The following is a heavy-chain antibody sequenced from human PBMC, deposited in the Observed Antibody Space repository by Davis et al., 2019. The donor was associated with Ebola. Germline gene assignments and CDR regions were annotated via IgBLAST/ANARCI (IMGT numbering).Heavy chain of an antibody. J-gene: IGHJ6*02. CDR2: IYYSGST. CDR1: GGSISSYY. Sequence: GSLRLSCTVSGGSISSYYWSWIRQPPGKGLEWIGYIYYSGSTNYSPSLKSRVTISVDTSKNQFSLKLSSVTAADTAVYYCARQGYYVLYGMDVWGQGTTVTVSS. V-gene: IGHV4-59*08. CDR3: ARQGYYVLYGMDV. D-gene: IGHD3-10*02.